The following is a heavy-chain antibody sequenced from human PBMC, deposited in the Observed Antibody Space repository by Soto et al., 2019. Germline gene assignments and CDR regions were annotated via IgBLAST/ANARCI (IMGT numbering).Heavy chain of an antibody. CDR3: ARVLMAEYYYYYYGMDV. J-gene: IGHJ6*02. D-gene: IGHD6-19*01. Sequence: QVQLVQSGAEVKKPGASVKVSCKASGYTFTGYYMHWVRQAPGQGLEWMGCINPNSGGTNYAQKFQGRVTMTRDTSISTAYMELSRLRSDDTAVYYCARVLMAEYYYYYYGMDVWGQGTTVTVSS. V-gene: IGHV1-2*02. CDR1: GYTFTGYY. CDR2: INPNSGGT.